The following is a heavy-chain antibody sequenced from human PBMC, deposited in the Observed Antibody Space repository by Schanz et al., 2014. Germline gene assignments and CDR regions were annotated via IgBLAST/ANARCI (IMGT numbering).Heavy chain of an antibody. CDR2: IGNGGVTI. CDR3: ARNRGSGGQNWYFDL. D-gene: IGHD1-26*01. V-gene: IGHV3-11*01. J-gene: IGHJ2*01. Sequence: VQLVESGGGLVQPGGSLRLSCTASGFPFSDYFMAWIRQPPGRGLEWVSYIGNGGVTIYYADSVKGRFTISRDNSKNSLFLQLNSLRADDTAVYYCARNRGSGGQNWYFDLWGRGTLVTGSS. CDR1: GFPFSDYF.